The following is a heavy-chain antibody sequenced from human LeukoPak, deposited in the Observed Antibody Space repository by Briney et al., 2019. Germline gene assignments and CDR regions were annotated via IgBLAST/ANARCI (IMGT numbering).Heavy chain of an antibody. D-gene: IGHD3-22*01. J-gene: IGHJ4*02. CDR1: GFTFEDYA. V-gene: IGHV3-43D*03. CDR2: ISWDGGST. Sequence: GGSLGLSCAASGFTFEDYAMHWVRQVPGKGLEWVSLISWDGGSTYYADSVKGRFTISRDNSKNSLYLQMNSLRAEDTALYYCAKPYYYDSSGLDYWGQGTLVTVSS. CDR3: AKPYYYDSSGLDY.